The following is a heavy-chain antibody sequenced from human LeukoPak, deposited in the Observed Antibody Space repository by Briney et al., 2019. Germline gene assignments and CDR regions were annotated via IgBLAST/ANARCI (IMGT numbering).Heavy chain of an antibody. D-gene: IGHD1/OR15-1a*01. Sequence: SQTLSLTCAISGDRVSRNSAAWNWIRQSPSRGLEWLGRTYYRSKWYHDYAVSVKSRITISPDTSKNQFSLQPNSVTPEDTAVYFCARGNNGWIDYWGQGTLVTVSS. CDR1: GDRVSRNSAA. CDR2: TYYRSKWYH. V-gene: IGHV6-1*01. J-gene: IGHJ4*02. CDR3: ARGNNGWIDY.